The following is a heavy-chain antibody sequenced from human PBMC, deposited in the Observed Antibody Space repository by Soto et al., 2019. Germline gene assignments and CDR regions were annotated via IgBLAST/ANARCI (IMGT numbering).Heavy chain of an antibody. CDR2: ISAYNGNT. J-gene: IGHJ4*02. CDR1: GYTFTSYG. V-gene: IGHV1-18*01. CDR3: AGASPPVDY. Sequence: QVQLVQSGAEVKKPGASVKVSCKASGYTFTSYGISWVRQAPGQGLEWMGWISAYNGNTNYAQKLQGRDTMTTDISPNTAYMPPGGMRSDDTAVYFCAGASPPVDYWGQGTLVTVSS.